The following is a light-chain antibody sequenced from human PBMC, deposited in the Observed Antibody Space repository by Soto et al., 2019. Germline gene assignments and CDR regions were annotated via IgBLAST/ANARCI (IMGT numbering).Light chain of an antibody. V-gene: IGLV2-14*03. J-gene: IGLJ3*02. CDR1: SSDVGAYDY. CDR3: IAHTTSRTLV. CDR2: DVS. Sequence: QSALTQPASVSGSPGQSITISCTGTSSDVGAYDYVSRYQQHPGKAPKLMIYDVSSRPSWVSYRFSGSKSGNTASLTISGLQGEDEADYHCIAHTTSRTLVFGGGTQLTVL.